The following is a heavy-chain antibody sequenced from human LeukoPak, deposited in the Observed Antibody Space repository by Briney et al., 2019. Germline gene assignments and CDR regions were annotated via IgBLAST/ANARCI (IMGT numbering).Heavy chain of an antibody. D-gene: IGHD1-26*01. CDR2: MNPNSGHT. CDR3: ARSIVGVRKRNDY. Sequence: ASVKVSCKASGYTFASYDIIWVRQASGQGLEWMGWMNPNSGHTGYAQKFQGRVTMTRTTSISTAYMELTSLTSEDSAVYYCARSIVGVRKRNDYWGQGTLVTVSS. J-gene: IGHJ4*02. V-gene: IGHV1-8*01. CDR1: GYTFASYD.